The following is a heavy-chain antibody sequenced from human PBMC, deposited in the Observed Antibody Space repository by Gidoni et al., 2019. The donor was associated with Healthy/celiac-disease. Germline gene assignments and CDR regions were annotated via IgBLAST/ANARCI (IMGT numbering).Heavy chain of an antibody. J-gene: IGHJ4*02. CDR2: ISSSSSYI. V-gene: IGHV3-21*01. CDR3: ARDLGITMVRGVNYD. CDR1: GFTFSSYS. Sequence: EVQLVESGGGLVKPGGSLRLSGAASGFTFSSYSMNWVRQAPGKGLEWVSSISSSSSYIYYADSVKGRFTISRDNAKNSLYLQMNSLRAEDTAVYYCARDLGITMVRGVNYDWGQGTLVTVSS. D-gene: IGHD3-10*01.